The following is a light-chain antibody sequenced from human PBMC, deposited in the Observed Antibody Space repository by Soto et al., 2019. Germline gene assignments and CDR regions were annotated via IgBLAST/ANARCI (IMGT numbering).Light chain of an antibody. J-gene: IGLJ1*01. CDR2: DDN. CDR1: SSNLGGNS. CDR3: GSWDSSLSAYV. Sequence: QSVMTQPPSVSAAPGQKVTISGSGSSSNLGGNSVSWYQQLPGTAPKLLIYDDNKRPSGIPDRFSGSKSGTSATLGITGFQTGDEADYYCGSWDSSLSAYVFGTGTNLTVL. V-gene: IGLV1-51*01.